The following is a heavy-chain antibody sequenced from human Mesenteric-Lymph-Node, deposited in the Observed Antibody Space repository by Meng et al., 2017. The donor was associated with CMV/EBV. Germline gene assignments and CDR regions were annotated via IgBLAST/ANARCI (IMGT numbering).Heavy chain of an antibody. V-gene: IGHV3-53*01. J-gene: IGHJ4*02. CDR1: GFTVSSNY. CDR3: AKGLARAHPY. Sequence: GESLKISCAASGFTVSSNYMGWARQAPGKGLEWVSVVYRSGDTYYGDPVKGRFTISRDNSKNSLYLQMNSLRAEDTAVYYCAKGLARAHPYWGQGTLVTVSS. CDR2: VYRSGDT.